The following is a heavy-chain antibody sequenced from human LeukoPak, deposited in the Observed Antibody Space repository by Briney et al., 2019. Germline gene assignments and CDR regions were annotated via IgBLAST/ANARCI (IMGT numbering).Heavy chain of an antibody. J-gene: IGHJ4*02. V-gene: IGHV1-46*01. CDR1: GYTFTSYY. Sequence: ASVKVSCKASGYTFTSYYMHWVRQAPGQGLEWMGIINPSGGSTSYAQKFQGRVAMTRDTSTSTVYMELSSLRSEDTAVYYCARESPREIPFDYWGQGTLVTVSS. CDR3: ARESPREIPFDY. CDR2: INPSGGST.